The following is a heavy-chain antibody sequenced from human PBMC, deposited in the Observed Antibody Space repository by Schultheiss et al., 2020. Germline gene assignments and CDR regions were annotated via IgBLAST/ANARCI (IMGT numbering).Heavy chain of an antibody. CDR2: INPSGGST. V-gene: IGHV1-46*01. CDR3: AREGGDQQLVQNYYYYYYMDV. Sequence: GESLKISCKASGYTFTSYYMHWVRQAPGQGLEWMGIINPSGGSTSYAQKFQGRVTMTRDTSTSTVYMELSSLRSEDTAVYYCAREGGDQQLVQNYYYYYYMDVWGKGTTVTVSS. D-gene: IGHD6-13*01. CDR1: GYTFTSYY. J-gene: IGHJ6*03.